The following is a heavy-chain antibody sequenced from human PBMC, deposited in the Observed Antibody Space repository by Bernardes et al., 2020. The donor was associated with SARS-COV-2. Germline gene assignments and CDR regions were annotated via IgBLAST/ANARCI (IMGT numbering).Heavy chain of an antibody. CDR3: ARHGGGNSGTAEYFQH. Sequence: SETLSLTCTVSGGSISSSSYYWGWLRQPPGKGLEWIGSIYYSGSTYYNPSLKSRVTISVDTSKNQFSLKLSSVTAADTAVYYCARHGGGNSGTAEYFQHWGQGTLVTVSS. CDR1: GGSISSSSYY. CDR2: IYYSGST. V-gene: IGHV4-39*01. J-gene: IGHJ1*01. D-gene: IGHD1-26*01.